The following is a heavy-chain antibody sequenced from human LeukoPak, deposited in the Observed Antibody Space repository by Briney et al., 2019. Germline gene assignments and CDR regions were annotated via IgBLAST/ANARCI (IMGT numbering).Heavy chain of an antibody. Sequence: GGSQRLSCAASGFTFSSYAITWVRQAPGKGLEWVSAVSSNGAKTYYADSVKGRFTISRDNYKNMVFLQMNSLRAEDTAVYYCARNENSGWGYFDYWGQGTLVTVSS. CDR1: GFTFSSYA. J-gene: IGHJ4*02. CDR3: ARNENSGWGYFDY. D-gene: IGHD5-12*01. CDR2: VSSNGAKT. V-gene: IGHV3-23*01.